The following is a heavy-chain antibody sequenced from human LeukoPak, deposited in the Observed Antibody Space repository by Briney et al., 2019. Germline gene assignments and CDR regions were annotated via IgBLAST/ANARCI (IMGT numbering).Heavy chain of an antibody. D-gene: IGHD3-16*01. Sequence: GGSLRLSCAASGFTFSSYSMNWVRQAPGKGLEWVSYISSSSTIYYADSVKGRLTISRDNAKNSLYLQMSNLRAEDTAVYFCARGGGLDVWGQGATVTVSS. V-gene: IGHV3-48*01. CDR1: GFTFSSYS. CDR2: ISSSSTI. CDR3: ARGGGLDV. J-gene: IGHJ6*02.